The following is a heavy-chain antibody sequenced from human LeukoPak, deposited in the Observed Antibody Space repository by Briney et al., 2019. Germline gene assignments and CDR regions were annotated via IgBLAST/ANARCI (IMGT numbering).Heavy chain of an antibody. J-gene: IGHJ4*02. CDR2: IKQDGSEK. CDR3: AKDISLEGYSYGGFDY. CDR1: GFTFSSYW. D-gene: IGHD5-18*01. V-gene: IGHV3-7*03. Sequence: GGSLRLSCAASGFTFSSYWMSWVRQAPGKGLEWVANIKQDGSEKYYVDSVKGRFTISRDNAKNSLYLQMNSLRAEDTALYYCAKDISLEGYSYGGFDYWGQGTLVTVSS.